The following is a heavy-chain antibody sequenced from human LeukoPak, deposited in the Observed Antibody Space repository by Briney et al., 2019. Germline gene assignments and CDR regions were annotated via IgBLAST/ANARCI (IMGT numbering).Heavy chain of an antibody. CDR2: INHSGST. D-gene: IGHD2-2*01. Sequence: PGGSLRLSCAASGFTFSSYSMNWIRQPPGKGLEWIGEINHSGSTNYNPSLKSRVTISVDTSKNQFSLKLSSVTAADTAVYYCARGDKTTGYCSSTSCGEFHLWGRGTLVTVSS. CDR3: ARGDKTTGYCSSTSCGEFHL. J-gene: IGHJ2*01. CDR1: GFTFSSYS. V-gene: IGHV4-34*01.